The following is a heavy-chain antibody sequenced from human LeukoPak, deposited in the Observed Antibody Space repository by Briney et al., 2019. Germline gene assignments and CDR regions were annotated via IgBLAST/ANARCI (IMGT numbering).Heavy chain of an antibody. J-gene: IGHJ4*02. D-gene: IGHD3-10*01. CDR1: GGSISSSSYY. CDR3: AKDLKRITMVRGIFDY. Sequence: PSETLSLTCTVSGGSISSSSYYWGWIRQPPGKGLEWIGSIYYSGSTYYNPSLKSRVTISVDTSKNQFSLKLSSVTAADTAVYYCAKDLKRITMVRGIFDYWGQGTLVTVSS. V-gene: IGHV4-39*02. CDR2: IYYSGST.